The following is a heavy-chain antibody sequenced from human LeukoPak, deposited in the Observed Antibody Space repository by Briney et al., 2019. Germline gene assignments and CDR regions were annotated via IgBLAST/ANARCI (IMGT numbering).Heavy chain of an antibody. Sequence: GRSLRLSCAASGFTFSSYCMHWVRQAPGKGLEWVAVISYDGSNKYYADSVKGRFTISRDNSKNTLYLQMNSLRAEDTAVYYCARDCSSTSCYEGGDYYYYYGMDVWGKGTTVTVSS. CDR3: ARDCSSTSCYEGGDYYYYYGMDV. CDR1: GFTFSSYC. D-gene: IGHD2-2*01. CDR2: ISYDGSNK. V-gene: IGHV3-30*03. J-gene: IGHJ6*04.